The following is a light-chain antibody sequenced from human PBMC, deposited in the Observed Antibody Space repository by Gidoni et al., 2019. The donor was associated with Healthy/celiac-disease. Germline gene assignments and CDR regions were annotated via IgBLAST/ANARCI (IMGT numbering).Light chain of an antibody. V-gene: IGLV2-14*03. CDR1: SSDVGGYNY. Sequence: QYALTQPASVSGAPGQAITISCTGTSSDVGGYNYVAWYQQHQGKAPKLMIYDVSNRPSGVSNRFSVSKSGNTASLTISGLQAEDEADYYCSSYTSSSTLLFGGGTKLTVL. CDR2: DVS. CDR3: SSYTSSSTLL. J-gene: IGLJ2*01.